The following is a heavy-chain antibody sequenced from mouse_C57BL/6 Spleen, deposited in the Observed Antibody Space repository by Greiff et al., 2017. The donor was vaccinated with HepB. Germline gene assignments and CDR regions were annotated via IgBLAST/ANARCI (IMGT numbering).Heavy chain of an antibody. CDR2: IDPSDSYT. Sequence: QVQLQQPGAELVKPGASVKLSCKASGYTFTSYWMQWVKQRPGQGLEWIGEIDPSDSYTNYNQKFKGKATLTVDTSSSTAYMQLSSLTSEDSAVYYCARGGGSGYEAYWGQGTLVTVAA. D-gene: IGHD3-2*02. CDR1: GYTFTSYW. V-gene: IGHV1-50*01. J-gene: IGHJ3*01. CDR3: ARGGGSGYEAY.